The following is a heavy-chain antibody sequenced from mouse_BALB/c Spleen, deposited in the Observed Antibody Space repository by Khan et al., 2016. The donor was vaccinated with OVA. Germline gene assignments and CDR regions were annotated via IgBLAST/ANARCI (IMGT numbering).Heavy chain of an antibody. CDR2: IWAGGST. D-gene: IGHD1-1*01. V-gene: IGHV2-9*02. Sequence: QVQLKESGPGLVAPSQTLSITCTVSGFSLSSYGVHWVRQPPGKGLVWLGVIWAGGSTNHNSALMSRLSISKENSKSQVFLKMNGMQTDDTAMYYCARAFYYGAWFAYWGQGTLVTVSA. CDR1: GFSLSSYG. CDR3: ARAFYYGAWFAY. J-gene: IGHJ3*01.